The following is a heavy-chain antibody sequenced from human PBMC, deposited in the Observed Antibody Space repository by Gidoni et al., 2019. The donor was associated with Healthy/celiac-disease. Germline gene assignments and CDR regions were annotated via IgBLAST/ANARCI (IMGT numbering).Heavy chain of an antibody. V-gene: IGHV4-30-4*01. CDR2: IYYSGST. CDR1: GGSISSGDYY. D-gene: IGHD3-10*01. Sequence: QVQLQESGPGLVKPSQTLSLTCTVYGGSISSGDYYWSWIRQPPGKGLEWIGYIYYSGSTYYNPSLKSRVTRSVDTSKIQFSLKLSSVTAADTAVYYCAREPMDFFMVRGVTTPYYYGMDVWGQGTTVTVSS. J-gene: IGHJ6*02. CDR3: AREPMDFFMVRGVTTPYYYGMDV.